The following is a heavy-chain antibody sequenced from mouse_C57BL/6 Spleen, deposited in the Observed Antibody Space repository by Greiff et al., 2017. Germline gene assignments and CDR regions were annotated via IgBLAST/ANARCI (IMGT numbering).Heavy chain of an antibody. Sequence: EVKLVESGGGLVQPKGSLKLSCAASGFSFNTYAMNWVRQAPGKGLEWVARIRSKSNNYATYYADSVKDRITISSYDSESMLYLQMNNLKTEDTAMYYCVRQGDYYGSNYYAMDYWGQGTSVTVSS. V-gene: IGHV10-1*01. J-gene: IGHJ4*01. CDR3: VRQGDYYGSNYYAMDY. CDR1: GFSFNTYA. CDR2: IRSKSNNYAT. D-gene: IGHD1-1*01.